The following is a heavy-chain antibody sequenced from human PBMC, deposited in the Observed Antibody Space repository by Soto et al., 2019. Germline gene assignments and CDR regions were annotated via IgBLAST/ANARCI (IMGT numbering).Heavy chain of an antibody. Sequence: PSETLSLTCTVSGDSVSTGDYYWTWIRQPPGKGLGWVGHIYYSGATNYKPSLKSRVTIALDTSKNQLSLEVSSVTAADTAVYYSAKVPVATYVVDWVDPWGRGSLVTVSS. CDR1: GDSVSTGDYY. CDR3: AKVPVATYVVDWVDP. D-gene: IGHD5-12*01. CDR2: IYYSGAT. V-gene: IGHV4-61*08. J-gene: IGHJ5*02.